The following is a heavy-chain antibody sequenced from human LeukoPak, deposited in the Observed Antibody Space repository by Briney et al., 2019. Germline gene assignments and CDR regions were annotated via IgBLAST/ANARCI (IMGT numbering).Heavy chain of an antibody. CDR3: ASSVVPAGYMDV. Sequence: ASVKVSCKASGYTFTGYYMHWVRQAPGQGLEWMGWINPNSGGTNYAQKFQGRATMTRDTSISTAYMELSRLRSDDTAVYYCASSVVPAGYMDVWGKGTTVTVSS. J-gene: IGHJ6*03. CDR1: GYTFTGYY. D-gene: IGHD2-2*01. V-gene: IGHV1-2*02. CDR2: INPNSGGT.